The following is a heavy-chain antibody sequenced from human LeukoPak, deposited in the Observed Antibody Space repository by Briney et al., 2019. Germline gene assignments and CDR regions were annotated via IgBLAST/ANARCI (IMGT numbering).Heavy chain of an antibody. D-gene: IGHD5-18*01. CDR2: IIPIFGTA. CDR3: ARSLPSDTAMAALWFDP. J-gene: IGHJ5*02. CDR1: GGTFSSYA. V-gene: IGHV1-69*13. Sequence: SVKVSCKASGGTFSSYAISWVRQAPGQGLEWMGGIIPIFGTANYAQKFQGRVTITADESTSTAYMELSSLRSEDTAVYYCARSLPSDTAMAALWFDPWGQGTQVTVSS.